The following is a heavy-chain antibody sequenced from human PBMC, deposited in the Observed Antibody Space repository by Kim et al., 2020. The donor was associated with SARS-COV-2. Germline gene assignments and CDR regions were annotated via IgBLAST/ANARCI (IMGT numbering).Heavy chain of an antibody. CDR2: ISYDGSNK. Sequence: GRSLRLSRAASGFTFSNYAMHWVRQAPGKGLEWVALISYDGSNKFYADSVKGRFTISRDNSKNTLYLQMNSLRAEDTAVYYCAREGLGMDVWGQGTTVTVSS. J-gene: IGHJ6*02. CDR1: GFTFSNYA. V-gene: IGHV3-30*04. CDR3: AREGLGMDV.